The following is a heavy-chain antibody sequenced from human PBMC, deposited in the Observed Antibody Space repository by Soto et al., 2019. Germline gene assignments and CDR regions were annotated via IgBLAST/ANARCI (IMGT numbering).Heavy chain of an antibody. D-gene: IGHD6-25*01. CDR3: GRGGRIVAAASVD. J-gene: IGHJ4*02. CDR1: GLTFSNYW. V-gene: IGHV3-74*01. Sequence: EVQLVESGGGLVQPGGSLRLSCAVSGLTFSNYWMNWVRQAPGKGLVWVSRINSDGSSTDYADSVKGRFTISRDNAKNTLYLEINSLRAEDTAVYYCGRGGRIVAAASVDWGQGTLVTVSS. CDR2: INSDGSST.